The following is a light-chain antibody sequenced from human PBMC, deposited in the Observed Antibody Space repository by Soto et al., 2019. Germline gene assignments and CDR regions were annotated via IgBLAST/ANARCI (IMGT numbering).Light chain of an antibody. J-gene: IGKJ2*01. Sequence: EIVLTQSPGTLSLSPGERATLSCRASQSVSNNYLAWSQQKSGQAPRLLIYGASSRATGIPDRFSGSGSGTDFTLTISKLEPEDFAVYYCQQYGNSPYAFGQGTELEI. CDR1: QSVSNNY. CDR2: GAS. CDR3: QQYGNSPYA. V-gene: IGKV3-20*01.